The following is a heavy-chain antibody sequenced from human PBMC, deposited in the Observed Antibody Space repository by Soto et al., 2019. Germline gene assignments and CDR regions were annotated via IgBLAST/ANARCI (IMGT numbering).Heavy chain of an antibody. Sequence: EVQLLESGGGLVQPGGSLRLSCAASGFTFSSYAMNWVRQAPGKGLEWVSTISNSGGSTYYADSVKGRFTISRDNSKNTLYLQMNSLRAEATAVYYGENGSYSSSPSGTCDWWGQGTLVTVSS. CDR3: ENGSYSSSPSGTCDW. CDR2: ISNSGGST. V-gene: IGHV3-23*01. D-gene: IGHD6-6*01. CDR1: GFTFSSYA. J-gene: IGHJ4*02.